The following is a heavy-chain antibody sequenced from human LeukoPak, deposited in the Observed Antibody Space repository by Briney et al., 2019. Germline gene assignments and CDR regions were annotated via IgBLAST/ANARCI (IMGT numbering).Heavy chain of an antibody. J-gene: IGHJ6*03. V-gene: IGHV3-23*01. CDR2: ISGSGGST. CDR1: GLTFSSYA. CDR3: AKEGGHYYYYYMDV. Sequence: PGGSLRLSCAASGLTFSSYAMSWVRQAPGKGLEWVSAISGSGGSTYYADSVKGRFTISRDNSKNTLYLQMNSLRAEDTAVYYCAKEGGHYYYYYMDVWGKGTTVTVSS.